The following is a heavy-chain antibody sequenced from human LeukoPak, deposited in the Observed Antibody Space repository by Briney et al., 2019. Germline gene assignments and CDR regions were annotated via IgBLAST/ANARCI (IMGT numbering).Heavy chain of an antibody. J-gene: IGHJ4*02. V-gene: IGHV4-30-4*08. CDR1: GGSISSGDYY. Sequence: SETLSLTCTVSGGSISSGDYYWSWIRQPPGKGLEWIGYIYYSGSTYYNPSPKSRVTISVDTSKNQFSLKLSSVTAADTAVYYCARGPTYYDILTGYYPFDYWGQGTLVTVSS. CDR3: ARGPTYYDILTGYYPFDY. CDR2: IYYSGST. D-gene: IGHD3-9*01.